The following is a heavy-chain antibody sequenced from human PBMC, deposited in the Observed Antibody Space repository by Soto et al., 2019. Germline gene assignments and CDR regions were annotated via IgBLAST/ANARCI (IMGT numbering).Heavy chain of an antibody. V-gene: IGHV3-30*03. Sequence: PGGSLRLSCAASGFSFSSYGMHWVRQAPAKGLEWVAFISHGGSNDYYADSVKGRYTISRDNSKNTVYLQMNSLRVEDTAVYYCSTDRYEDPLEYLFYLWGPGTLVTVSS. CDR3: STDRYEDPLEYLFYL. CDR2: ISHGGSND. CDR1: GFSFSSYG. J-gene: IGHJ4*01. D-gene: IGHD3-16*01.